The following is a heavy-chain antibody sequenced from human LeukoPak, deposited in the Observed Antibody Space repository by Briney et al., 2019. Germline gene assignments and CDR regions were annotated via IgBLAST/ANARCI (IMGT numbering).Heavy chain of an antibody. V-gene: IGHV4-59*13. D-gene: IGHD3-22*01. CDR2: YYYNGST. CDR1: GGFISSYY. Sequence: SEPQSLTCTVRGGFISSYYGSWLRRPPGRVVEWIGYYYYNGSTNYNPSLKSRVTISVDKSKNQFSLMLSSVTAADTAVYYYARVGTHYYDSSCYCGGDWFDSWGQGTLVTVSS. J-gene: IGHJ5*01. CDR3: ARVGTHYYDSSCYCGGDWFDS.